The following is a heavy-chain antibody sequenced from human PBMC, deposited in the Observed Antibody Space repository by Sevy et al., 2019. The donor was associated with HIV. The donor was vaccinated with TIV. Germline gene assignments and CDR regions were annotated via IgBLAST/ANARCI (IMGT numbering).Heavy chain of an antibody. D-gene: IGHD5-12*01. V-gene: IGHV4-59*01. CDR3: ARGIVAYYFDY. CDR2: IYYSGFT. Sequence: SETLSLTCTVSGDSISNYYWSWIRQPPGKGLEWIGYIYYSGFTNYNPSLKSRVPISVDTSKNQFSLKLSSVTAADTAVYYCARGIVAYYFDYWGQGTLVTVSS. CDR1: GDSISNYY. J-gene: IGHJ4*02.